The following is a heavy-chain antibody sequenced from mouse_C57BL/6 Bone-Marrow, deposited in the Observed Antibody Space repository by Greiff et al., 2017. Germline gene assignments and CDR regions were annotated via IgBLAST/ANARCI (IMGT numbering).Heavy chain of an antibody. CDR2: IYPGSGST. D-gene: IGHD2-4*01. CDR1: GYTFTSYW. V-gene: IGHV1-55*01. J-gene: IGHJ3*01. CDR3: ARGGGLRRLAWFAY. Sequence: QVQLQQPGAELVKPGASVKMSCKASGYTFTSYWITWVKQRPGQGLEWIGDIYPGSGSTNYNEKFKSKATLTVDTSSSTAYMQLSSLTSEDSAVXYCARGGGLRRLAWFAYWGQGTLVTVSA.